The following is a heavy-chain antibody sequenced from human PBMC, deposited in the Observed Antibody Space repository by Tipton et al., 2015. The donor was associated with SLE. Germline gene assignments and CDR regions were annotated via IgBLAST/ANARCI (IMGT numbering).Heavy chain of an antibody. J-gene: IGHJ4*02. Sequence: TLSLTCAVYGGSFSGYYWSWIRQPPGKGLEWIGEINHSGSTNYNPSLKSRVTISVDTSKNKFSLKLSSVTAADTAVYYCSRGPLLGSPVPYWCQGTLGTVSS. D-gene: IGHD1-26*01. CDR1: GGSFSGYY. CDR2: INHSGST. V-gene: IGHV4-34*01. CDR3: SRGPLLGSPVPY.